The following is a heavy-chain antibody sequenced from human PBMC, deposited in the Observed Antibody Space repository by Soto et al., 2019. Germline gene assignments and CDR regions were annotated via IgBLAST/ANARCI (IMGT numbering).Heavy chain of an antibody. CDR3: AHMSGGINWFDP. CDR2: IYWNDEK. J-gene: IGHJ5*02. V-gene: IGHV2-5*01. CDR1: GFSLRNSGVA. D-gene: IGHD2-15*01. Sequence: ITLKESGPTLVKDTQTLTLTCTFSGFSLRNSGVAVGWIRQPPGKALEWLAVIYWNDEKRYSPFLRSRLTITKAPSKNQVVLTLANMDPVDTATYFCAHMSGGINWFDPWGPGTLVTVSS.